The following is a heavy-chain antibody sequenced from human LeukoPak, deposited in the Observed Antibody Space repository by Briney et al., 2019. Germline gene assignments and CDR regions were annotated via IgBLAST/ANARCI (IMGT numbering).Heavy chain of an antibody. CDR2: ISSSSSTI. D-gene: IGHD3-3*01. V-gene: IGHV3-48*01. CDR1: GFTFSSYS. J-gene: IGHJ4*02. CDR3: ARDSQYYDFWSGYPYIDY. Sequence: PGGSLRLSCAASGFTFSSYSMNWVRQAPGKGLEWVSYISSSSSTIYYADSVKGRFTISRDNAKNSLYLQMNSLRAEDTAVCYCARDSQYYDFWSGYPYIDYWGQGTLVTVSS.